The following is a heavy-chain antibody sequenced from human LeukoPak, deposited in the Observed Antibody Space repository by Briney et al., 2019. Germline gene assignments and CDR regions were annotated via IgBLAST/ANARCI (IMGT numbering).Heavy chain of an antibody. CDR2: IYTSGST. Sequence: SETLSLTCTVSGGSIGSYYWSWIRQPAGKGLEWIGRIYTSGSTNYNPSLKSRVTMSVDTSKNQFSLKLSSVTAADTAVYYCARRGYCSGGSCYWRGAFDIWGQGTMVTVSS. CDR1: GGSIGSYY. D-gene: IGHD2-15*01. J-gene: IGHJ3*02. CDR3: ARRGYCSGGSCYWRGAFDI. V-gene: IGHV4-4*07.